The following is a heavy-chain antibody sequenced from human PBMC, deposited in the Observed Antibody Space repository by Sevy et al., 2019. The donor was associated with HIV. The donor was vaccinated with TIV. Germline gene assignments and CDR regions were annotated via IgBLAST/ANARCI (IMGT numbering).Heavy chain of an antibody. CDR3: ARHAGNLVDATNNYFDL. Sequence: SETLSLTFTVSGASISSSSYYWGWIRQPPGKGLEWIGSIYYSGNTYYNPSLKSRITISVDTSKNRFSLKLSSVTAADTAVYYCARHAGNLVDATNNYFDLWGQGTLVTVSS. J-gene: IGHJ4*02. CDR1: GASISSSSYY. CDR2: IYYSGNT. V-gene: IGHV4-39*01. D-gene: IGHD2-15*01.